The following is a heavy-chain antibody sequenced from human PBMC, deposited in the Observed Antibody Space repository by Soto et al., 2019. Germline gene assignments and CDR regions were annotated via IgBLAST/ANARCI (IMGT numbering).Heavy chain of an antibody. CDR1: GFTFSNSW. Sequence: PGGSLRLSFAASGFTFSNSWINWVCQAPGKGLEWVSAIRGSGGSTYYADSVRGRFTISRDNSKNTLYLQMNSLRAEDTAVYYCAKDQYLRVAATPCYACGMDVWGQGTTVTVSS. CDR2: IRGSGGST. V-gene: IGHV3-23*01. CDR3: AKDQYLRVAATPCYACGMDV. J-gene: IGHJ6*02. D-gene: IGHD2-15*01.